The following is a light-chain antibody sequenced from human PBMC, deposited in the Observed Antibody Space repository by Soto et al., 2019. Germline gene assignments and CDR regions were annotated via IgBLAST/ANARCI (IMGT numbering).Light chain of an antibody. CDR2: NDS. CDR1: QSVSSSY. V-gene: IGKV3-20*01. J-gene: IGKJ1*01. Sequence: ELVMTQSPATLSLSPGERATLSCRASQSVSSSYLAWYQQKPGQAPRLLIYNDSTRATGIPDRFSGSGSGTDLTLTISRLEPADFAVYYCQKYGTPPWTFGQGTKVDIK. CDR3: QKYGTPPWT.